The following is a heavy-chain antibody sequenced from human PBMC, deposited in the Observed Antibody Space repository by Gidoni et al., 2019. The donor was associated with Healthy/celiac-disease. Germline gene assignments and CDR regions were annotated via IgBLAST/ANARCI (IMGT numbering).Heavy chain of an antibody. Sequence: QVQLVESGGGVVQPGRSLRLSCAASGFTFSSYGMHWVRQAPGTGLEGVAVISYDGSNKYYADSVKGRFTISRDNSKNTLYLQMNSLRAEDTAVYYCAKDLDGDYPTPSHNWFDPWGQGTLVTVSS. D-gene: IGHD4-17*01. J-gene: IGHJ5*02. CDR3: AKDLDGDYPTPSHNWFDP. CDR1: GFTFSSYG. CDR2: ISYDGSNK. V-gene: IGHV3-30*18.